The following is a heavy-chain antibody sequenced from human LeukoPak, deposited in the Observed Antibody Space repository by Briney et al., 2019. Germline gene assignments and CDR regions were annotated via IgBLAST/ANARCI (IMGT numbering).Heavy chain of an antibody. CDR3: ANPHGSGWGGIDY. J-gene: IGHJ4*02. V-gene: IGHV3-21*01. Sequence: GGSLRLSCAASGFTFSSYSMNWVRQAPGKGLEWVSSISSSSSYIYYADSVKGRFTISRDNAKNSLYLQMNSLRAEDTAVYYCANPHGSGWGGIDYWGQGTLVTVSS. CDR2: ISSSSSYI. D-gene: IGHD3-10*01. CDR1: GFTFSSYS.